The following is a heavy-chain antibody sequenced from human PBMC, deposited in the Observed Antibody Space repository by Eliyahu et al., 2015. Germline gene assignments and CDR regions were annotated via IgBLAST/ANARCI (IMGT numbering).Heavy chain of an antibody. Sequence: QLQLQESGPGLVKPSETLSLTCTVSGGXXSXSGYYWGWIRQPPGKGLEWIGSIYSSGNPYYNPSLKSRLTISVDASKSQFSLKLRSVTAADTAVYYCARRFGDYYVDYWGQGTLVTVSS. CDR3: ARRFGDYYVDY. J-gene: IGHJ4*02. D-gene: IGHD3-16*01. CDR2: IYSSGNP. V-gene: IGHV4-39*01. CDR1: GGXXSXSGYY.